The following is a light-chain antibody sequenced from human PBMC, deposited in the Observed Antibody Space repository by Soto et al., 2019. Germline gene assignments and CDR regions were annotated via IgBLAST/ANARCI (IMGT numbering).Light chain of an antibody. Sequence: DIQMTQSPSSLSASVGDTISITCRASQRISTHLNWYQQKPGKAPNLLIYAAYNLQSGLPSRFSGSGSGTDFTLTISSLQPEDFATYYCQQSYSTPRTFGQGTKVDI. CDR2: AAY. J-gene: IGKJ1*01. V-gene: IGKV1-39*01. CDR3: QQSYSTPRT. CDR1: QRISTH.